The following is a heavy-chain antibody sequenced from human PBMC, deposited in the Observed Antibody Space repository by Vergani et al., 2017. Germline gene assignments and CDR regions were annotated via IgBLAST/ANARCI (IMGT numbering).Heavy chain of an antibody. Sequence: QAQLQQWGAGLLKPSETLSLTCAIYGGSFNDYWWTWIRQPPRKGLEWIGEIRHDGITHYSPSLKSLVTISIDTSTHQFSLNLRSVTAADTAVYYCAREGYCTNGVCFTLFDVWGQGALVTVSS. J-gene: IGHJ4*02. CDR3: AREGYCTNGVCFTLFDV. V-gene: IGHV4-34*01. CDR2: IRHDGIT. D-gene: IGHD2-8*01. CDR1: GGSFNDYW.